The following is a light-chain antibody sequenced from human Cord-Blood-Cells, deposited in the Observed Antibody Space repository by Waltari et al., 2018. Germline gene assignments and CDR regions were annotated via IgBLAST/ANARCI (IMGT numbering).Light chain of an antibody. CDR3: QQYNSYSRT. CDR1: QSISSW. J-gene: IGKJ1*01. V-gene: IGKV1-5*03. Sequence: DIQMTQSPSTLSASVGDRVTITCRASQSISSWLAWYQQKPGKAPKLLIYKSSSLERGVPSRFSGSGSGTEFTLTISSLQPDDFATYYCQQYNSYSRTFGQVTKVEIK. CDR2: KSS.